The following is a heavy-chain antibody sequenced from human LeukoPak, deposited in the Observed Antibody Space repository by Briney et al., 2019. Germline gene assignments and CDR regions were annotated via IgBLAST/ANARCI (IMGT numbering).Heavy chain of an antibody. Sequence: ASVKVSCKASGYTFTSYGISWVRQAPGQGLEWMGWISAYNGNTNYAQKLQGRVTMTTDTSTSTAYMELRSLRSDDTAVYYCARDPPLWFGELLYEYYYYYMDVWGKGTTVTISS. D-gene: IGHD3-10*01. V-gene: IGHV1-18*01. CDR1: GYTFTSYG. J-gene: IGHJ6*03. CDR3: ARDPPLWFGELLYEYYYYYMDV. CDR2: ISAYNGNT.